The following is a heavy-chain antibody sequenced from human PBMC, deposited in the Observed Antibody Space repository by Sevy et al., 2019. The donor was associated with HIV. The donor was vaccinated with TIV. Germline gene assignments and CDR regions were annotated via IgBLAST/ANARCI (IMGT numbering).Heavy chain of an antibody. V-gene: IGHV3-23*01. CDR3: AKETGSSGWYSDY. CDR1: GFTFSSYS. J-gene: IGHJ4*02. D-gene: IGHD6-19*01. Sequence: GVSLRLSCAATGFTFSSYSMNWVRQAPGKGLEWVSAISGSGGSTYYADSVKGRFTISRDNSKNTLYLQMNSLRAEDTAVYYCAKETGSSGWYSDYWGQGTLVTVSS. CDR2: ISGSGGST.